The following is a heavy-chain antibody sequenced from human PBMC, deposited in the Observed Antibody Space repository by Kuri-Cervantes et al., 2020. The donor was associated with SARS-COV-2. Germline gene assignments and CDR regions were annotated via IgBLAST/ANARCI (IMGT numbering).Heavy chain of an antibody. J-gene: IGHJ6*02. Sequence: ASVKVSCKASGYTFTGYYMHWVRQAPGQGLEWMGWINPSGGSTSYAQKFQGRVTMTRDTSTSTVYMELSSLRSEDTAVYYCAREGAVAVPAAVRFYYYGMDVWGQGTTVTVSS. D-gene: IGHD2-2*01. CDR3: AREGAVAVPAAVRFYYYGMDV. V-gene: IGHV1-46*03. CDR2: INPSGGST. CDR1: GYTFTGYY.